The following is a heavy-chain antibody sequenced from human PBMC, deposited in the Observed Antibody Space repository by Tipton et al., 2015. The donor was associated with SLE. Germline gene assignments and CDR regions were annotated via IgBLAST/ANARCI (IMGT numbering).Heavy chain of an antibody. Sequence: LRLSCTVSGGSISSSSYYWGWIRQPPGKGLEWIGSIYYSGSTYYNPSLKSGLTISVDTSKNQFSLRLSSVTAADTALYYCARGDLYSDYVWGTLRGAFDIWGQGTVVTVSS. CDR3: ARGDLYSDYVWGTLRGAFDI. J-gene: IGHJ3*02. CDR1: GGSISSSSYY. V-gene: IGHV4-39*07. D-gene: IGHD3-16*01. CDR2: IYYSGST.